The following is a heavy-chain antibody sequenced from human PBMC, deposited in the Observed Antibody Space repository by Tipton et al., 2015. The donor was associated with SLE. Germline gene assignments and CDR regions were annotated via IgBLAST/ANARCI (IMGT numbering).Heavy chain of an antibody. D-gene: IGHD3-10*01. V-gene: IGHV3-23*01. J-gene: IGHJ4*02. CDR3: AKRGGGTQFDY. CDR2: ITNSGSKT. Sequence: SLRLSCAASGFTINYYAMSWVRQAPGKGLEWVSSITNSGSKTYYADSVKGRFTISRDNSKNTLSLQMNSLRVDDTAVYYCAKRGGGTQFDYWGQGTLVTVSS. CDR1: GFTINYYA.